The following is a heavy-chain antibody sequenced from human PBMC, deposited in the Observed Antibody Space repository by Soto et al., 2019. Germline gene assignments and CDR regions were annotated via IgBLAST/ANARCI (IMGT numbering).Heavy chain of an antibody. V-gene: IGHV4-59*12. J-gene: IGHJ6*03. D-gene: IGHD4-17*01. CDR3: ARGGEPLQNYYYYYYMDV. CDR2: IYDSGST. CDR1: GGSISSYY. Sequence: PSETLSLTCTVSGGSISSYYWSWLRQPPGKGLEWIGDIYDSGSTNYNPSLKSRVTISVDTSKNQFSLKLSSVTAADTAVYYCARGGEPLQNYYYYYYMDVWGKGTTVTVS.